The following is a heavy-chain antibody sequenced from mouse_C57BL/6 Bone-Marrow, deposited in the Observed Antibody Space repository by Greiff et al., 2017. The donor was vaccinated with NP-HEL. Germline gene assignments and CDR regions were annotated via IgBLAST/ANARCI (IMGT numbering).Heavy chain of an antibody. CDR1: GFSLTSYG. J-gene: IGHJ3*01. V-gene: IGHV2-5*01. CDR2: IWRGGST. CDR3: AKKGSYYYGSSYSWFAY. D-gene: IGHD1-1*01. Sequence: VMLVESGPGLVQPSQSLSITCTVSGFSLTSYGVHWVRQSPGKGLEWLGVIWRGGSTDYNAAFMSRLSITKDNSKSQVFFKMNSLQADDTAIYYCAKKGSYYYGSSYSWFAYWGQGTLVTVSA.